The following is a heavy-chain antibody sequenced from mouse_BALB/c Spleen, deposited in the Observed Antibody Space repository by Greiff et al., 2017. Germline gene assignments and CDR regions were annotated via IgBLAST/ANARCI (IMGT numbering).Heavy chain of an antibody. Sequence: EVKLLESGGGLVKPGGSLKLSCAASGFTFSSYAMSWVRQTPEKRLEWVASISSGGSTYYPDSVKGRFTISRDNARNILYLQMSSLRSEDTAMYYCAREGIHYYGYAMDYWGQGTSVTVSS. CDR2: ISSGGST. J-gene: IGHJ4*01. CDR3: AREGIHYYGYAMDY. V-gene: IGHV5-6-5*01. CDR1: GFTFSSYA. D-gene: IGHD1-2*01.